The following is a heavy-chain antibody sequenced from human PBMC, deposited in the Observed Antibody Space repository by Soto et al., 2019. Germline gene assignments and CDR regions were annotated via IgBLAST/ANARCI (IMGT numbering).Heavy chain of an antibody. J-gene: IGHJ4*02. Sequence: SGTLALTCTVSGDSISSGGFYWSWIRQHPGKGLEWIGYIYYSGSTYYNPSLKSRVTISVDTSKNQFSLKLSSVTAADTAVYYCARGNSKLDFWGQGTLVPGSA. CDR2: IYYSGST. CDR3: ARGNSKLDF. V-gene: IGHV4-31*03. D-gene: IGHD4-4*01. CDR1: GDSISSGGFY.